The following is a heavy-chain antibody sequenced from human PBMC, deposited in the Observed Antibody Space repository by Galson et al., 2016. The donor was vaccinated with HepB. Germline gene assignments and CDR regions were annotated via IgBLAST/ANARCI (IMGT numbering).Heavy chain of an antibody. V-gene: IGHV4-31*03. D-gene: IGHD1-26*01. CDR1: GGSINSVGFY. Sequence: TLSLTCTVSGGSINSVGFYWSWIRLLPGKGLEWIGYIHNSGSTYYNTPLRSRFFISLDKSKSQFFLKVNSVTAADTAVYYCARRARPSPTSPGSFDYWGHGTLVTVSS. J-gene: IGHJ5*01. CDR2: IHNSGST. CDR3: ARRARPSPTSPGSFDY.